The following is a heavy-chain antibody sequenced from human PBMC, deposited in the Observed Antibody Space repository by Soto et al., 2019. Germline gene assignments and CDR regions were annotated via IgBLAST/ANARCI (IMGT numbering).Heavy chain of an antibody. CDR2: VKSKADGGSG. CDR1: GFPFNNAW. D-gene: IGHD1-26*01. Sequence: LRLSCAASGFPFNNAWINWVRQVPGKGLEWVGRVKSKADGGSGDYAAPVKGRFVVSRDDSKDIVYLQMNSLKIEDTGVYYCTKDSRTTLPEIRFDYWGHGTQVTAPQ. J-gene: IGHJ4*01. V-gene: IGHV3-15*07. CDR3: TKDSRTTLPEIRFDY.